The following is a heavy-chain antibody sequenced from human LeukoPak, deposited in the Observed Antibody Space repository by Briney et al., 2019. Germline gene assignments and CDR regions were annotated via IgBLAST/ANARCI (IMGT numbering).Heavy chain of an antibody. CDR3: AKGDSSGWTYFDY. V-gene: IGHV3-7*03. J-gene: IGHJ4*02. CDR2: INPDGNKK. Sequence: PGGSLRLSCAVSGLTFSSSWMDWDRQAPGKGLEWVASINPDGNKKYSADSVKGRYTISRDNAKNSLYLQMNSLRAEDTALYYCAKGDSSGWTYFDYWGQGTLVTVSS. CDR1: GLTFSSSW. D-gene: IGHD6-19*01.